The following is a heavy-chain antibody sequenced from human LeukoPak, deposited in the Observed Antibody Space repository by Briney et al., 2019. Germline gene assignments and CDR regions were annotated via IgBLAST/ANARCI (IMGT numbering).Heavy chain of an antibody. V-gene: IGHV3-48*03. CDR3: ASGGGLSGYLY. CDR1: GVTKTTYA. J-gene: IGHJ4*02. CDR2: ISSSGTTL. D-gene: IGHD5-12*01. Sequence: GVPLSLPCALSGVTKTTYAVHGVRRAPGKGLEWSSYISSSGTTLCYADSVKGRFTLSRDPAKNSLYLQMHALRVEDTAVYYCASGGGLSGYLYWGQGTLVTVSS.